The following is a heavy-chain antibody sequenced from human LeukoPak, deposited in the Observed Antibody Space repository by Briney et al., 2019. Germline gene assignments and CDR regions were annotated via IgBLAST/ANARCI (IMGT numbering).Heavy chain of an antibody. CDR3: ARVVSIRGSPDAFDI. CDR1: GYTFTSYY. Sequence: ASVKVSCKASGYTFTSYYMHWVRQAPGQGLEWMGIINPSGGSTSYAQKFQGRVTMTRDTSTSTVYMELSSLRSEDTAVYYCARVVSIRGSPDAFDIWGRGTMVTVSS. CDR2: INPSGGST. J-gene: IGHJ3*02. V-gene: IGHV1-46*01. D-gene: IGHD1-26*01.